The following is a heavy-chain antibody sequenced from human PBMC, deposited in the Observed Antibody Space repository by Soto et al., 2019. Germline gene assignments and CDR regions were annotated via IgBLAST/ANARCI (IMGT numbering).Heavy chain of an antibody. CDR3: PRHLAVTDKGDWFDP. V-gene: IGHV4-39*01. CDR2: IYYNGNT. D-gene: IGHD6-19*01. Sequence: QLQLQESGPGLVKPSETLSLTCTVSGGSISSYGYYWGWIRQPPGEGLEWIGSIYYNGNTYYNASLKSRVTISADTPKNQFSLKLTSLTAADTAVYYCPRHLAVTDKGDWFDPWGQGTLVTVSS. J-gene: IGHJ5*02. CDR1: GGSISSYGYY.